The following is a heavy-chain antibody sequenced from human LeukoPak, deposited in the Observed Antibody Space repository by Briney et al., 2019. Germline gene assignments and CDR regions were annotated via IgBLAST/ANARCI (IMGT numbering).Heavy chain of an antibody. CDR3: TTPYYYDSGAYYRLDY. CDR2: VKSKTDGGTT. V-gene: IGHV3-15*01. Sequence: GGSLRLSRAGSGFTFRNAWMSWVRQAPGKGLEWVGRVKSKTDGGTTDYAAPVKGRFTISRDDSKNTLYLQMNSLKTEDTAVYYCTTPYYYDSGAYYRLDYWGQGTLVTVSS. CDR1: GFTFRNAW. J-gene: IGHJ4*02. D-gene: IGHD3-22*01.